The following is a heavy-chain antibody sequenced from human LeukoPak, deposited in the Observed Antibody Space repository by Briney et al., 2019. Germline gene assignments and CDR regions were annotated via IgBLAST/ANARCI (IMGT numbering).Heavy chain of an antibody. CDR1: GFTFSSFG. J-gene: IGHJ4*02. V-gene: IGHV3-21*01. CDR3: AKDLGDYDFWSGSNPYDS. D-gene: IGHD3-3*01. Sequence: GGSLRLSSAVSGFTFSSFGMSWVRQAPGKGLEWVSSISTTSRYIFYADSVTGRFTISRDNAKSSLLLQMNSLRVEDSAVYYCAKDLGDYDFWSGSNPYDSWGQGTLVAVSS. CDR2: ISTTSRYI.